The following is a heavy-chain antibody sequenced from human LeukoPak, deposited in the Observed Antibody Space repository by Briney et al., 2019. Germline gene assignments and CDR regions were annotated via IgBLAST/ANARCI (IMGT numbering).Heavy chain of an antibody. J-gene: IGHJ4*02. CDR1: GGSISSYY. D-gene: IGHD5-18*01. CDR2: IYTSGST. Sequence: SETLSLTCTVSGGSISSYYWSWMRQPAGKGLEWIGRIYTSGSTNYNPSLKSRVTMSVDTSKNQFSLKLSSVTAADTAVYYCARQDTAMPNFDYWGQGTLVTVSS. V-gene: IGHV4-4*07. CDR3: ARQDTAMPNFDY.